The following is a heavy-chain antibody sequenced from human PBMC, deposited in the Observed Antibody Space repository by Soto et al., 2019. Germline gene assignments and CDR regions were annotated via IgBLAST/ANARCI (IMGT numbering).Heavy chain of an antibody. D-gene: IGHD6-6*01. Sequence: PSQTLSLTCAISGDSVSSTSASWNWIRQSQSRGLEWLGRTYHRSKWTNDYAVSVKSRITINPDTSKNQFSLQLSSVTPEDTAMYYCVRGYSSSFDYWGQGTLVTVSS. CDR3: VRGYSSSFDY. CDR2: TYHRSKWTN. J-gene: IGHJ4*02. V-gene: IGHV6-1*01. CDR1: GDSVSSTSAS.